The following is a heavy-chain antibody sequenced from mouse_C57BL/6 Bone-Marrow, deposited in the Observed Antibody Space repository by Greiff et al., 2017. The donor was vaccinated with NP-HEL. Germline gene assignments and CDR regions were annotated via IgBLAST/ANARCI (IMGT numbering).Heavy chain of an antibody. Sequence: VMLVESGAELARPGASVKLSCKASGYTFTSYGISWVKQRTGQGLEWIGEIYPRSGNTYYNEKFKGKATLTADKSSSTAYMELRSLTSEDSAVYFCARGSSYCYAMDYWGQGTSVTVSS. CDR3: ARGSSYCYAMDY. V-gene: IGHV1-81*01. J-gene: IGHJ4*01. D-gene: IGHD1-1*01. CDR1: GYTFTSYG. CDR2: IYPRSGNT.